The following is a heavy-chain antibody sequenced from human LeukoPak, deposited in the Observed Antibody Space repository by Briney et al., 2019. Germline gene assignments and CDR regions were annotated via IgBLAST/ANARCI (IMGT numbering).Heavy chain of an antibody. J-gene: IGHJ4*02. CDR3: ARLTGGYPIDY. V-gene: IGHV4-59*01. Sequence: SETLSLTCTVSGGSISSYYWSWIRQPPGKGLEWIGYIYYSGSTNYNPSLKSRVTISVDTSKNQFSLKLSSVTAADTAVYYCARLTGGYPIDYWGQGTLVTVSS. CDR2: IYYSGST. CDR1: GGSISSYY. D-gene: IGHD6-25*01.